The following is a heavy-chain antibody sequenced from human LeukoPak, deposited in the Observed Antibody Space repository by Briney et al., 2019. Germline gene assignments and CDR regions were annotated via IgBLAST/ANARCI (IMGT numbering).Heavy chain of an antibody. CDR1: GFTFSSYA. J-gene: IGHJ5*01. V-gene: IGHV3-30-3*01. CDR2: ISYDGSNK. D-gene: IGHD1-7*01. CDR3: ARDGTTTRYNWFDS. Sequence: PGGSLRLSCAASGFTFSSYAIHWVRQAPGKGLEWVAVISYDGSNKYYADSVKGRFTISRDNSKNTLYLQMNSLRAEDAAIYYCARDGTTTRYNWFDSWGQGTLVTVSS.